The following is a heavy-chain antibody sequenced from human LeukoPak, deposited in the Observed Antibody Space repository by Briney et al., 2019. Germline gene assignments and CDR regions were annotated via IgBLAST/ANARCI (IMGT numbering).Heavy chain of an antibody. J-gene: IGHJ4*02. CDR1: GGSFSSYY. CDR2: INPSGST. V-gene: IGHV4-4*07. Sequence: SETLSLTCTVYGGSFSSYYWSWIRQPPGKGLEWIGRINPSGSTNYNPSLKSRVTISVDTSKNQFPLKLSSVTAADTAVYYCARENSGSYREFDYWGQGTLVTVSS. D-gene: IGHD1-26*01. CDR3: ARENSGSYREFDY.